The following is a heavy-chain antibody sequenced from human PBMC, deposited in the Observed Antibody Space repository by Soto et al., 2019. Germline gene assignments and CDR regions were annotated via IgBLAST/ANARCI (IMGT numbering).Heavy chain of an antibody. CDR3: ASLVGWLFPYGMAV. CDR1: GGTFSSYA. CDR2: IIPIFGTA. Sequence: QVQLVQSGAEVKKPGSSVKVSCKASGGTFSSYAISWVRHAPGQGLEWMGGIIPIFGTANYAQKFQGRVTITADESTSTAYMELSSLRSEDTAVYYCASLVGWLFPYGMAVWGQGTTVTGSS. V-gene: IGHV1-69*12. D-gene: IGHD3-22*01. J-gene: IGHJ6*02.